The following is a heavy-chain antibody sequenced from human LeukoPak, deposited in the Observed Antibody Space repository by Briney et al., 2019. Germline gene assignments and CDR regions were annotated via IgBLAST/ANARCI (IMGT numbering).Heavy chain of an antibody. CDR3: AKDQLLGGSYTFDY. V-gene: IGHV3-20*04. CDR1: GFTFDDHG. D-gene: IGHD1-26*01. CDR2: INWNGGST. J-gene: IGHJ4*02. Sequence: PGGSLRLSCAASGFTFDDHGMTWVRQLPGKGLEWVSGINWNGGSTGYADSVRGRFTISRDNAKNSLYLQMNSLRAEDTAVYYCAKDQLLGGSYTFDYWGQGTLVTVSS.